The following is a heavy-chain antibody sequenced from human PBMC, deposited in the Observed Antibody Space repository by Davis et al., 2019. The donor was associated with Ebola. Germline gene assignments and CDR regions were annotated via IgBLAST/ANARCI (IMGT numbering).Heavy chain of an antibody. J-gene: IGHJ5*02. Sequence: AASVKVSCKASGYTFTGYYMHWVRQAPGQGLEWMGWINPNSGGTNYAQKFQGRVTMTRNTSISTAYMELSSLRSEDTAVYYCARVRGPGVELRWFDPWGQGTLVTVSS. CDR3: ARVRGPGVELRWFDP. CDR2: INPNSGGT. CDR1: GYTFTGYY. D-gene: IGHD1-7*01. V-gene: IGHV1-2*02.